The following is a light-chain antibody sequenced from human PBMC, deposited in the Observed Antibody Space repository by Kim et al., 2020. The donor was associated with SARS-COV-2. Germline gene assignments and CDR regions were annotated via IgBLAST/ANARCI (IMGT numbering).Light chain of an antibody. J-gene: IGLJ2*01. V-gene: IGLV1-44*01. Sequence: GQRVTMSCSGNSFNFGSNPVTWFQQLPGTAPKLLISSNNRRPSGVPDRFSASQSDTSASLAISGLQSEDEADYFCASWDDSLNAPVFGGGTQLTVL. CDR1: SFNFGSNP. CDR2: SNN. CDR3: ASWDDSLNAPV.